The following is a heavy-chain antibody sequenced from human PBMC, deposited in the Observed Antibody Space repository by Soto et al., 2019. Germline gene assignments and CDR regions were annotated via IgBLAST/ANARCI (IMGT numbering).Heavy chain of an antibody. J-gene: IGHJ6*02. D-gene: IGHD7-27*01. CDR2: IIPLFGTT. CDR1: GDTFKNCV. CDR3: AAELGFVKLSVV. Sequence: QVQVVQSGVEVRRPGSSVKVSCKASGDTFKNCVISWVRQAPGQGLEWMGGIIPLFGTTDFAQRFQGRLTITTDESTPTAYMELSRLRSEDTATYYCAAELGFVKLSVVWGQGTTVIVSS. V-gene: IGHV1-69*01.